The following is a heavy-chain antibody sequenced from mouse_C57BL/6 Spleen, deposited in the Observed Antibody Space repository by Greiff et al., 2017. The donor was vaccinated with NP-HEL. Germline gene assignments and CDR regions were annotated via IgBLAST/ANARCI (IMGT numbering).Heavy chain of an antibody. D-gene: IGHD4-1*01. Sequence: VHVKQSGPELVKPGASVKIPCKASGYTFTDYNMDWVKQSHGKSLEWIGDINPNNGGTIYNQKFKGKATLTVDKSSSTAYMELRSLTSEDTAVYYCARRLTGTSYYFDYWGQGTTLTVSS. CDR3: ARRLTGTSYYFDY. CDR1: GYTFTDYN. V-gene: IGHV1-18*01. CDR2: INPNNGGT. J-gene: IGHJ2*01.